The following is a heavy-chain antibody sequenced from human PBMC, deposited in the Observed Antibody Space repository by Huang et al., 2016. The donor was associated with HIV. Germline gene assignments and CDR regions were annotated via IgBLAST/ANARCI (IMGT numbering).Heavy chain of an antibody. J-gene: IGHJ3*02. Sequence: QVQLVESGGGVVRPGRSLRLSCAASRFTFRKFAMHWVRQGPGKGLEWMAVITYEGSSNPNADSVKGRLTISRDNSNNTLYLQMNSLTVEDTAVYYCTQGHYYDTNGYVAFDIWGQGTMVTVSS. CDR2: ITYEGSSN. V-gene: IGHV3-30*03. CDR1: RFTFRKFA. CDR3: TQGHYYDTNGYVAFDI. D-gene: IGHD3-22*01.